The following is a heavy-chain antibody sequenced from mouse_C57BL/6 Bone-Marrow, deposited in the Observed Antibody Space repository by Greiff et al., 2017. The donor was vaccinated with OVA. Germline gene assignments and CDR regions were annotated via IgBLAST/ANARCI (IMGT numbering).Heavy chain of an antibody. CDR2: LNSNNGGT. CDR1: GYSFTDYN. Sequence: EVQVVESGPELAKPGASVKIPCKASGYSFTDYNMDWVKQSHGKGLEWIGDLNSNNGGTIYNQKFKGKATLTVDKSTSTAYMELRSLTSEDTAVYYCAREGYYDYDGEAWFAYWGQGTLVTVSA. J-gene: IGHJ3*01. V-gene: IGHV1-18*01. CDR3: AREGYYDYDGEAWFAY. D-gene: IGHD2-4*01.